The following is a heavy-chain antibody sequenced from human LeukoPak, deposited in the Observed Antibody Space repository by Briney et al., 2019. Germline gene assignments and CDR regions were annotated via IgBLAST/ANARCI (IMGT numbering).Heavy chain of an antibody. J-gene: IGHJ6*03. D-gene: IGHD1-26*01. V-gene: IGHV3-20*04. CDR3: ARTRELLRDYYCYYMDV. Sequence: GGSLRLSCAASGFTFSSYGMSWVRQAPGKGLEWVSGINWNGGSTGYADSVKGRFTISRDNAKNSLYLQMNSLRAEDTALYYCARTRELLRDYYCYYMDVWGKGTTVTVSS. CDR2: INWNGGST. CDR1: GFTFSSYG.